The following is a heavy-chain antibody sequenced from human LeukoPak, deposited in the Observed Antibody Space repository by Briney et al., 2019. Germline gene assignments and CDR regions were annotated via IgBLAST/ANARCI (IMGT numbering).Heavy chain of an antibody. V-gene: IGHV1-8*01. CDR1: GYTFTSYD. J-gene: IGHJ1*01. Sequence: ASVKVSCKASGYTFTSYDINLVRQATGQGPEWMGWMNPNSGNTGYAQKFQGRVTMTRNTSISTAYMELSNVRSEDTAMYYCAINLPANRRFQHWGQGTLVTVSS. CDR2: MNPNSGNT. CDR3: AINLPANRRFQH. D-gene: IGHD1-14*01.